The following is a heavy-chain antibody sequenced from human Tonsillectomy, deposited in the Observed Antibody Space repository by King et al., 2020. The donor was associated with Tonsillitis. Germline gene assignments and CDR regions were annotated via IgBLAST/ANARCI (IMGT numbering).Heavy chain of an antibody. D-gene: IGHD3-10*01. CDR1: GFTLDDYA. CDR2: ISGDGGKT. V-gene: IGHV3-43*02. Sequence: VQLVESGGGVVQPGGSLRLSCATSGFTLDDYAMHWVRQAPGKGLEWVSLISGDGGKTFYTDLVKGRFTISRDNSKTSLYLQMNSLRTEDTALYYCVKDDQFGQTGYYYMDVWGKGTTVTVSS. CDR3: VKDDQFGQTGYYYMDV. J-gene: IGHJ6*03.